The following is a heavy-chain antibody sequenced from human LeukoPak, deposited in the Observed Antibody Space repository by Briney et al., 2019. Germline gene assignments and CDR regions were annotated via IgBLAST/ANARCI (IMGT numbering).Heavy chain of an antibody. V-gene: IGHV4-61*02. D-gene: IGHD6-13*01. CDR3: ARAPHSSSQYYMDV. CDR1: GGSISSGSYY. CDR2: IYTSGST. J-gene: IGHJ6*03. Sequence: PSETLSLTCTVSGGSISSGSYYWSWIRQPAGKGLEWIGRIYTSGSTNYNPSLKSRVTISVDTSKNQFSLNLSSVTAADTAVYYCARAPHSSSQYYMDVWGKGTTVTISS.